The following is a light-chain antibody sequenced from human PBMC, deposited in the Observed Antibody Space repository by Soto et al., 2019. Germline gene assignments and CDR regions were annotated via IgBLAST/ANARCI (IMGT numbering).Light chain of an antibody. J-gene: IGKJ1*01. Sequence: DIQMTQSPSSLSASVGDRVTITCRASQSISRYLNWYQQKPGRAPNLLMYAASSLQSGVPSRFSGSGSGTDFTLTISSLQHEDFATYYCQQSYSTPTFGQGTKVDIK. CDR1: QSISRY. V-gene: IGKV1-39*01. CDR2: AAS. CDR3: QQSYSTPT.